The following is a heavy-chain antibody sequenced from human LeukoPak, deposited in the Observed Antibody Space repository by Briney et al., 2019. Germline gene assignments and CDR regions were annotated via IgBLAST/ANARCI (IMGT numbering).Heavy chain of an antibody. J-gene: IGHJ4*02. CDR3: AKGPVSAIVGATTPDY. V-gene: IGHV3-23*01. Sequence: GSLALPCTASGFALSNCAVNWVCQAPGKGLEWVSLISGSTGSTYYADSVKGRFSISRDDSKNTVYLPMNSLRVEDTAVYYCAKGPVSAIVGATTPDYWCQGSLVTVSS. D-gene: IGHD1-26*01. CDR1: GFALSNCA. CDR2: ISGSTGST.